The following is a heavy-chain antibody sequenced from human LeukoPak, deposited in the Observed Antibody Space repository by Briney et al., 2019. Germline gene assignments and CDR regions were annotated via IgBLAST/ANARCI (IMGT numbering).Heavy chain of an antibody. V-gene: IGHV3-33*01. D-gene: IGHD6-19*01. CDR1: GFNFRMHA. CDR3: VIDPPDSGWAFWS. J-gene: IGHJ5*02. Sequence: GGSLRLSCSASGFNFRMHAMHWVRQAPGKGLEWVAMIWRGGNYKFYVDSVEGRSTIFRDDSRSMLYLQMDSLTAEDTAVYYCVIDPPDSGWAFWSWGQGALVTVSS. CDR2: IWRGGNYK.